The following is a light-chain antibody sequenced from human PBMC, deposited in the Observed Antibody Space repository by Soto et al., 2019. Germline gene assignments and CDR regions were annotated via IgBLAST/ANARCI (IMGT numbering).Light chain of an antibody. CDR2: TDN. CDR3: AAGDDSLNGLYV. CDR1: SSNIGINT. J-gene: IGLJ1*01. V-gene: IGLV1-44*01. Sequence: QSVLTQPPSASVTPGQRVTISCSGSSSNIGINTVNWYQQGPGTAPKLLIYTDNQRPSGVPDRFSGSKSGTSASLAISGLQSADEADYYCAAGDDSLNGLYVFGTGTKLTVL.